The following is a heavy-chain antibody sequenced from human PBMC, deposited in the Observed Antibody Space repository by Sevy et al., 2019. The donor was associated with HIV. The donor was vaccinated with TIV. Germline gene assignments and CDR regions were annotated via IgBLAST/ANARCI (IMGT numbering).Heavy chain of an antibody. D-gene: IGHD3-22*01. V-gene: IGHV3-30*04. Sequence: GGSLRLSCAASGFSFSSYAMHWVRQAPGKGLEWVALISFDGSNIYYADSVKGRLTISRDNSKNTLFLQMNSLRADDTAVYYCARDRVRGNYHDNTFDPWGQGTLVTVSS. CDR2: ISFDGSNI. CDR3: ARDRVRGNYHDNTFDP. J-gene: IGHJ5*02. CDR1: GFSFSSYA.